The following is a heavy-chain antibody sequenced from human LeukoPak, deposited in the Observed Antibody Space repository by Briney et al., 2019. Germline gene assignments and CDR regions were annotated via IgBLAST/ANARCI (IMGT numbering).Heavy chain of an antibody. D-gene: IGHD6-13*01. Sequence: GGSLRLSCAASGFTISSYEMKWVRRGPGKGLEWISYISSSGSTIYYADSVKGRFTISRDNAKNSLYLQMNSLRAEDTGVYYCARGTYSSSSHWFDPWGQGTLVTVSS. J-gene: IGHJ5*02. CDR1: GFTISSYE. CDR2: ISSSGSTI. V-gene: IGHV3-48*03. CDR3: ARGTYSSSSHWFDP.